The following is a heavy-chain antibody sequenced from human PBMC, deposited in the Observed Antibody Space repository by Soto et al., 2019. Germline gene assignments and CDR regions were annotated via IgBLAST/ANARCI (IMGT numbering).Heavy chain of an antibody. CDR3: ARAQLPYYYYYMDV. J-gene: IGHJ6*03. V-gene: IGHV1-8*01. CDR2: MNPNSGNT. Sequence: ASVKVSCKASGYTFTSYDINWVRQATGQGLEWMGWMNPNSGNTGYAQKFQGRVTMTRNTSISTAYMELSSLRSEDTAVYYCARAQLPYYYYYMDVWGKGTTVTVSS. D-gene: IGHD6-6*01. CDR1: GYTFTSYD.